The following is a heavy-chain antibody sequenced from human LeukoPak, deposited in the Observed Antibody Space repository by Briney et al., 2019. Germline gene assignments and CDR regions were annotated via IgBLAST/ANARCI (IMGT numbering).Heavy chain of an antibody. CDR2: ILYDGSNE. J-gene: IGHJ4*02. CDR1: GFTFSNYS. CDR3: ARDHSKTWYPTYYFDY. Sequence: GGSLRLSCAASGFTFSNYSMHWVRQAPGKGLEWVAIILYDGSNEYYTDSVKGRFTISRDNSKNTLYLQMNSLRPEDTAIYYCARDHSKTWYPTYYFDYWGQGTLVTVSS. D-gene: IGHD6-13*01. V-gene: IGHV3-30*10.